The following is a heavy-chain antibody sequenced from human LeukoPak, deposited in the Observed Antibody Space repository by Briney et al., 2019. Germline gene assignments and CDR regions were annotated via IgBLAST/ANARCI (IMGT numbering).Heavy chain of an antibody. CDR1: GGTFNSYT. J-gene: IGHJ3*01. D-gene: IGHD4-17*01. Sequence: ASVKVSCKASGGTFNSYTINWVRQAPGQGLEWMGGIIPIFGTANYAQKFQDRVTITTDESTSTAYMELSSLRSEDTAVYYCAAIAIDYDGGAEAFDFWGQGTLVTVSS. V-gene: IGHV1-69*05. CDR2: IIPIFGTA. CDR3: AAIAIDYDGGAEAFDF.